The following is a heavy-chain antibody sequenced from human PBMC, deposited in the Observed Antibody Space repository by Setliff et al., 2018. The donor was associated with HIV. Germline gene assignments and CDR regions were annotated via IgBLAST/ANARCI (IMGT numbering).Heavy chain of an antibody. CDR2: INDDGNKK. CDR1: GFVFSDFW. V-gene: IGHV3-7*03. J-gene: IGHJ4*02. Sequence: GGSLRLSCAASGFVFSDFWMSWARQAPGKGLEWVANINDDGNKKWYVGSARGRFTISRDNSMNTLYLQMNSLTVEDTAVYYCASHLGFNFRSLDHWGQGALVTVSS. D-gene: IGHD3-3*01. CDR3: ASHLGFNFRSLDH.